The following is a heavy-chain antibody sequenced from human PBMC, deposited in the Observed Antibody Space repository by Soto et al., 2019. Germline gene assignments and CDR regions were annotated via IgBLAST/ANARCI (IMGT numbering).Heavy chain of an antibody. V-gene: IGHV3-73*02. CDR1: GFTFSGSA. J-gene: IGHJ4*02. D-gene: IGHD4-17*01. CDR3: TRRGGYGDQGGVVDY. Sequence: EVQLVESGGGLVQPGGSLKLSCAASGFTFSGSAMHWVRQASGKGLEWVGRIRSNANSYAPAYAASVKGRFTISRDDSKNTVYLQMNSLKTEDTAVYYCTRRGGYGDQGGVVDYWGQGTLVTVST. CDR2: IRSNANSYAP.